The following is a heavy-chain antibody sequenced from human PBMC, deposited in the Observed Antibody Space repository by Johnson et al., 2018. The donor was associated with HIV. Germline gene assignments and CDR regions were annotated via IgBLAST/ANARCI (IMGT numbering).Heavy chain of an antibody. J-gene: IGHJ3*02. Sequence: QVQLVESGGGLVQPGGSLRLSCAASGFTFSSYGMHWVRQAPGKGLEWVAVIWYDGSSKYYADSVKGRFTISRDNSKNTLYLQMNSLRAEDTAVYYCARDRSSSWSDAFDIWGQGTMVTVSS. V-gene: IGHV3-33*01. CDR3: ARDRSSSWSDAFDI. D-gene: IGHD6-13*01. CDR1: GFTFSSYG. CDR2: IWYDGSSK.